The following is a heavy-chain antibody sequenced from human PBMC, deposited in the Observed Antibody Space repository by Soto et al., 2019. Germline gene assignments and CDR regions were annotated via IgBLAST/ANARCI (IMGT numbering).Heavy chain of an antibody. CDR2: IWHHGGNK. Sequence: QMQLEESGGGVVQPGRSLRLSCVASGFTISHYGMHWVRQAPGKGLEWVAVIWHHGGNKYYADSVKGRFTISRDNARNNLYLQMDSLRGEDTGVYYCVSDETQLERRPSYGKDVWGRGTKVIVSS. V-gene: IGHV3-33*01. D-gene: IGHD1-1*01. CDR3: VSDETQLERRPSYGKDV. CDR1: GFTISHYG. J-gene: IGHJ6*02.